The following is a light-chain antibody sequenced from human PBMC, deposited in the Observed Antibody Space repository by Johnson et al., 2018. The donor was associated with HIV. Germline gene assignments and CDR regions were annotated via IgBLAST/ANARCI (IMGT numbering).Light chain of an antibody. CDR2: ENN. V-gene: IGLV1-51*02. CDR1: SSNIGNNY. CDR3: GTWDNSLSTGAV. Sequence: QSLLTQPPSVSAAPGQKVTISCSGSSSNIGNNYVSWYQQLPGTAPKLLIYENNMRPSGIPDRFSGSKSGTSATLGIAGLQTGDEADYYCGTWDNSLSTGAVFGTGTEVTVL. J-gene: IGLJ1*01.